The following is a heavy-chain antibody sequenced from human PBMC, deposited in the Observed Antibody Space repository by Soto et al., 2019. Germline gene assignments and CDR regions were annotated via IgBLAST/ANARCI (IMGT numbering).Heavy chain of an antibody. J-gene: IGHJ4*02. V-gene: IGHV4-31*03. Sequence: QVQLQESGPGLVKPSQTLSLTCTVSGGSISSGGYYWSWIRQHPGKGLEWIGYIYHSGSTYYNPPLKSRVTISVDTSKNQFSLKLSSVTAADTAVYYCARGRTSSPTPGDYWGQGTLVTVSS. CDR3: ARGRTSSPTPGDY. D-gene: IGHD2-2*01. CDR1: GGSISSGGYY. CDR2: IYHSGST.